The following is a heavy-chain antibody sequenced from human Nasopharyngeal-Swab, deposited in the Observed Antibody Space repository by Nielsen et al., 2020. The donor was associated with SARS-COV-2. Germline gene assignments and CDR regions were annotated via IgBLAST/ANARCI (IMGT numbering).Heavy chain of an antibody. Sequence: GESLKIPCAASGFPFSNFWMSWVRQAPGKGLEWVAVISYDGSNKYYADSVKGRFTISRDNSKNTLYLQMNSLRAEDTAVYYCASSLRSGYSSSWYFEGPYGMDVWGQGTTVTVSS. CDR1: GFPFSNFW. CDR2: ISYDGSNK. CDR3: ASSLRSGYSSSWYFEGPYGMDV. D-gene: IGHD6-13*01. J-gene: IGHJ6*02. V-gene: IGHV3-30*03.